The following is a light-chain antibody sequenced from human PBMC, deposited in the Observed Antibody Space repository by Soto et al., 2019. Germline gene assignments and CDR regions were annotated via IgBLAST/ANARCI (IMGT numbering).Light chain of an antibody. Sequence: EIVLTQSPGTLSLSPGERATLSCRASQSVSSSYLAWYQQKPGQAPRLLIYGASSRATGIPDRFSGSGSGTDFTLTISRLEPEDFAVYYCQLYGSSPPTWTFGQGTNVDIK. CDR2: GAS. CDR1: QSVSSSY. V-gene: IGKV3-20*01. CDR3: QLYGSSPPTWT. J-gene: IGKJ1*01.